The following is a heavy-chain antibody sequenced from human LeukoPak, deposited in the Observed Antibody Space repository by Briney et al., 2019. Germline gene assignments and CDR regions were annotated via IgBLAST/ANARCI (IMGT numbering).Heavy chain of an antibody. CDR1: GFTFSSYS. V-gene: IGHV3-21*04. CDR3: AKEMTGYSYGYFDY. J-gene: IGHJ4*02. D-gene: IGHD5-18*01. CDR2: ISSSSSYI. Sequence: PGGSLRLSCAASGFTFSSYSMNWVRQAPGKGLEWVSSISSSSSYIYYADSVNGRFTISRDNAKNSLYLQMNSLRSEDTALYYCAKEMTGYSYGYFDYWGQGTLVTVSS.